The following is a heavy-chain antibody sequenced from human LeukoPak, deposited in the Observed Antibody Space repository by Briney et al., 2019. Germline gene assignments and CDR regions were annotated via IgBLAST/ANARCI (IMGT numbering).Heavy chain of an antibody. V-gene: IGHV3-15*01. CDR2: IKSKSDGGTT. Sequence: KSGGSLRLSCAASGFSFSRAWMSWVRQAPGKGLEWVGRIKSKSDGGTTDYAAPVKGRFTISRDDSKNTLYLQMNSLKTEDTAVYYCTTVTPHTYYYDSSGYWQDDYWGQGTLVTVSS. CDR1: GFSFSRAW. D-gene: IGHD3-22*01. CDR3: TTVTPHTYYYDSSGYWQDDY. J-gene: IGHJ4*02.